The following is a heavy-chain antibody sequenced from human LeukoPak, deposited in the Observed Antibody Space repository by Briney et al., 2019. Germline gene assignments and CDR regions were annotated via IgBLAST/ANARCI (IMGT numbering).Heavy chain of an antibody. D-gene: IGHD1-26*01. Sequence: PSETLSLTCIVSGGSISSYYWSWIRQPPGKGLEWIGYIYYSGSTNYNPSLKSRVTISVDTSKNQFSLKLSSMTAADTAVYYCARSSGSYSDYYYYGMDVWGQGTTVTVSS. V-gene: IGHV4-59*08. J-gene: IGHJ6*02. CDR3: ARSSGSYSDYYYYGMDV. CDR2: IYYSGST. CDR1: GGSISSYY.